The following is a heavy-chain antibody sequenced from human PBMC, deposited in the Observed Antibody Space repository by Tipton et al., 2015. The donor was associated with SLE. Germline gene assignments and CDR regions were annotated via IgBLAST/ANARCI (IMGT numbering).Heavy chain of an antibody. J-gene: IGHJ4*02. Sequence: QLVQSGAEVKKPGESLKISCKGSGYSFTSYWIGWVRQMPGKGLEWMGIIYPGDPYTRYSPSFQGQVTISADKSISTAYLQWSSLKASDTAMYYCARHPPRSSSRSSFDYWGQGTLVTVAS. CDR3: ARHPPRSSSRSSFDY. V-gene: IGHV5-51*01. CDR1: GYSFTSYW. D-gene: IGHD6-13*01. CDR2: IYPGDPYT.